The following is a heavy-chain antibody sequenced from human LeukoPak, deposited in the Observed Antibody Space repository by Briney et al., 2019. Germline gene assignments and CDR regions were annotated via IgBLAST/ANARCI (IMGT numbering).Heavy chain of an antibody. D-gene: IGHD3-9*01. V-gene: IGHV3-7*01. CDR2: IKQDGSQK. CDR3: AKDLPTIRPEYFQH. CDR1: GFIFSSYW. Sequence: GGSLRLSCAASGFIFSSYWMSWVRQAPGKGLEWVANIKQDGSQKYYVDSVKGRFTISRDNAKYSLYLQINSLKADDTAVYYCAKDLPTIRPEYFQHWGQGTLVTVSS. J-gene: IGHJ1*01.